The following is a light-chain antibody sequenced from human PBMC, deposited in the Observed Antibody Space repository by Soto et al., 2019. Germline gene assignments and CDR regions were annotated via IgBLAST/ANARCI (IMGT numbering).Light chain of an antibody. V-gene: IGLV2-14*01. CDR3: SSYTSSSPLYV. J-gene: IGLJ1*01. CDR2: DVS. Sequence: VLTQPASVSGSPGQSITISCTGTSSDVGGYNYVSWYQQHPGKAPKLMIYDVSNRPSGVSNRFSGSKSGNTASLTISGLQAEDEAGYYCSSYTSSSPLYVFGTGTKVTVL. CDR1: SSDVGGYNY.